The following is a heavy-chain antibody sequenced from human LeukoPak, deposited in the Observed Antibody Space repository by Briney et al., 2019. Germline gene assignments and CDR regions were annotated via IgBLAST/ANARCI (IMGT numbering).Heavy chain of an antibody. J-gene: IGHJ5*02. D-gene: IGHD4-17*01. Sequence: GGSLRLSCAASGFTFSSYAMSWVRQAPGKGLEWVAFIRYDGSNKYCADSVKGRFTISRDNSKNTLYLQMNSLRAEDTAVYYCAKDYGDYFHDWFDPWGQGTLVTVSS. CDR2: IRYDGSNK. V-gene: IGHV3-30*02. CDR3: AKDYGDYFHDWFDP. CDR1: GFTFSSYA.